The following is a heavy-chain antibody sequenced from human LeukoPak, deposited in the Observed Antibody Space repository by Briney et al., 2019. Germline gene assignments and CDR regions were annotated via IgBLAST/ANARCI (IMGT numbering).Heavy chain of an antibody. D-gene: IGHD1-26*01. V-gene: IGHV1-2*02. CDR1: GYTFTGYY. CDR2: SNPNRGDT. CDR3: ASVRMGATPFDY. Sequence: ASVKVSCKTSGYTFTGYYMHWVRQAPGQGLEWMGWSNPNRGDTDYVQKFQGRVTMTRDTSIATGYMELPSLRSDDTAVYYCASVRMGATPFDYWGQGTLVTVSS. J-gene: IGHJ4*02.